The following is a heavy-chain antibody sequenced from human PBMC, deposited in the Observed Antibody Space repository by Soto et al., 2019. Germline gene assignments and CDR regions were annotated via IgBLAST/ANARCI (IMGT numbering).Heavy chain of an antibody. CDR2: IITYNGNT. J-gene: IGHJ6*02. D-gene: IGHD2-8*01. CDR3: ARDPYHVLMVNAPNLYGMDV. V-gene: IGHV1-18*01. CDR1: GYTFTTYD. Sequence: QVQLVQSGAEVKKPGASVTVSCKASGYTFTTYDISWVRQAPGQGLEWMGRIITYNGNTNYPQSLQGRLTMPTPTSTTTAYMERSSLRSDYTAVYYCARDPYHVLMVNAPNLYGMDVWGQGTTVTVSS.